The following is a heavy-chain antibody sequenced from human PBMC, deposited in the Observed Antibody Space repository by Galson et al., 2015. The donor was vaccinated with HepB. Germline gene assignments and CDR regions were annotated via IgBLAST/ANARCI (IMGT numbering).Heavy chain of an antibody. Sequence: SVKVACKAYGYTFTSSGISWVRQAPGQGLEWMGWISAYNGNTNYAQKLQGRVTMTTDTSASTAYMELRSLRSDDTALYYCARVITIFGVVPPSGDWFDPWGQGTLVTVSS. V-gene: IGHV1-18*01. J-gene: IGHJ5*02. CDR3: ARVITIFGVVPPSGDWFDP. D-gene: IGHD3-3*01. CDR2: ISAYNGNT. CDR1: GYTFTSSG.